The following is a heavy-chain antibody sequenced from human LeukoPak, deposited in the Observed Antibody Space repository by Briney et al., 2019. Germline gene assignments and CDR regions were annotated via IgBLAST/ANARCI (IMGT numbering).Heavy chain of an antibody. CDR2: ISSSSSYI. Sequence: GGSLRLSCAASGFTFSSYSMNWVRQAPGEGLEWVSSISSSSSYIYYADSVKGRFTIFRDNAKHSLYLPMNSLKAEDPGVYYCARGNEETLIDYWGQGTLVTVS. CDR1: GFTFSSYS. D-gene: IGHD5-24*01. CDR3: ARGNEETLIDY. V-gene: IGHV3-21*01. J-gene: IGHJ4*02.